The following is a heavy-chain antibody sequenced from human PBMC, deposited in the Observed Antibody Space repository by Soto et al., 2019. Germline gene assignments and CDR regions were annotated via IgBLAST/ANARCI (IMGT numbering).Heavy chain of an antibody. J-gene: IGHJ6*02. Sequence: ASVKVSCKASGYTFTSYAMHWVRQAPGQRLEWMGWINAGNANTKYSQKFQGRVTITRDTPASTAYMELSSLRSEDTAVYYCARDRRYCISTSCHEGYYYGMDVWGQGTTVTVSS. CDR1: GYTFTSYA. V-gene: IGHV1-3*01. CDR3: ARDRRYCISTSCHEGYYYGMDV. CDR2: INAGNANT. D-gene: IGHD2-2*01.